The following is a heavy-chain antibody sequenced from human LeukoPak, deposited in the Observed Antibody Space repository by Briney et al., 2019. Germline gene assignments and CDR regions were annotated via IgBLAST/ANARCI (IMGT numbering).Heavy chain of an antibody. CDR2: ISGGGDTT. D-gene: IGHD6-19*01. V-gene: IGHV3-23*01. CDR1: GFTFNTYA. Sequence: RPGGTLRLSCAASGFTFNTYAMSWVRQAPGKGLEWVSSISGGGDTTNYADSVKGRFTISRDNSKNTLYLQMNSLRGEDTARHYCAKATIEQWLVKVDSFDSWGQGTLVSVSS. CDR3: AKATIEQWLVKVDSFDS. J-gene: IGHJ4*02.